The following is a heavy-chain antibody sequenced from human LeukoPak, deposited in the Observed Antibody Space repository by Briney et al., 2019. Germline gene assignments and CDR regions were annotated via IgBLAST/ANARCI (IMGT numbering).Heavy chain of an antibody. J-gene: IGHJ6*03. Sequence: GGSLRLSCAASGFTFSSYWMSWVRQAPGKGLEWVANIKQDGSEKYYVDSVKGRFTISRDNAKNSLYLQMNSLRAEDTAVYYCARDLPRYSGSYNHLDDVGFYYYYMDVWGKGTTVTISS. D-gene: IGHD1-26*01. CDR1: GFTFSSYW. V-gene: IGHV3-7*01. CDR2: IKQDGSEK. CDR3: ARDLPRYSGSYNHLDDVGFYYYYMDV.